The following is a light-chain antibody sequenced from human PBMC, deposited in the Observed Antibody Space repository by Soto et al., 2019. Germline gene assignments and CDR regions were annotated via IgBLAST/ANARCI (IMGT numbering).Light chain of an antibody. CDR2: AAS. CDR3: QDYGTSWT. V-gene: IGKV3-20*01. CDR1: QSVSSNK. Sequence: ETVLTQSPATVSLSPGDRATLPCRASQSVSSNKLAWYQQKPGQAPRLLIYAASSRATGIPDRFSGSGSGTDFTLTINLVEPEDFAEYCCQDYGTSWTFGQGTKVDIK. J-gene: IGKJ1*01.